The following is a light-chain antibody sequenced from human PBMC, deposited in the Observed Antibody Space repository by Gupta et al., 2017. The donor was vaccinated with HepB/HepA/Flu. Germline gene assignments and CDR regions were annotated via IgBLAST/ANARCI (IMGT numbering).Light chain of an antibody. CDR3: QQRNSIPLT. CDR2: AAS. J-gene: IGKJ4*01. CDR1: QSITIY. Sequence: DIQMTQSPSSLSASVGDRVTITCRASQSITIYLNWYQQKPGKAPKLLIYAASRLQSGVPSRFSGSGFGTDFTLTINSRQPEDFATYYCQQRNSIPLTFGGGTXVEIE. V-gene: IGKV1-39*01.